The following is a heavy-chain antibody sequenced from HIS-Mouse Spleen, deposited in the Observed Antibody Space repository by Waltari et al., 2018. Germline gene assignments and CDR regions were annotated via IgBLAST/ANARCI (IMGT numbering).Heavy chain of an antibody. CDR1: GFTFSSYA. CDR2: RSYDGSNK. Sequence: QVQLVESGGGVVQPGRSLRLSCAASGFTFSSYAMHWVRQAPGKGLEVVAVRSYDGSNKYYADSVKGRFTISRDNSKNTLYLQMNSLRAEDTAAYYCARGFVDTAMVDYWGQGTLVTVSS. J-gene: IGHJ4*02. CDR3: ARGFVDTAMVDY. D-gene: IGHD5-18*01. V-gene: IGHV3-30-3*01.